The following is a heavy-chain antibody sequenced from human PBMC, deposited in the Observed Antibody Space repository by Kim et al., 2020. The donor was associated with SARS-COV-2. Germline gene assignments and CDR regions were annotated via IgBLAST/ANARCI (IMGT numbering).Heavy chain of an antibody. CDR1: GGSVSSGSYY. CDR3: ARGITGCCGDCYVPFLYFDR. J-gene: IGHJ2*01. D-gene: IGHD2-21*02. Sequence: SETLSLTCTVSGGSVSSGSYYWSWIRQPPGKGLEWIGYIYYSGSTNYNPSLKSRVTISVDTSKNQFSLKLSSVTAADTAVYYCARGITGCCGDCYVPFLYFDRWGRGTLVTVSS. CDR2: IYYSGST. V-gene: IGHV4-61*01.